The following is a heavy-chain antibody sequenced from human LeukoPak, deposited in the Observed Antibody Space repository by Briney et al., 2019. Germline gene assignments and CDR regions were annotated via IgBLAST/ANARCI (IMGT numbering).Heavy chain of an antibody. J-gene: IGHJ4*02. D-gene: IGHD6-19*01. CDR1: GFTFDDYA. Sequence: GRSLRLSCAASGFTFDDYAMHWVRQAPGKGLEGVSGISWNSGSIGYADSVKGRFTISRDNAKNSLYLQMNSLRAEDTALYYCAKELAAVAGIDYWGQGTLVTVSS. V-gene: IGHV3-9*01. CDR2: ISWNSGSI. CDR3: AKELAAVAGIDY.